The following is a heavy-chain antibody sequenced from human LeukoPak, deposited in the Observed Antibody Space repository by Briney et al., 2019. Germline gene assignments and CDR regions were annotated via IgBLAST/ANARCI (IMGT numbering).Heavy chain of an antibody. CDR2: IYTSGST. CDR1: GGSISSGSYY. Sequence: SETLSLTCTVSGGSISSGSYYWSWIRQPAGKGLEWIGRIYTSGSTNYNPSLKSRVTTSVDTSKNQFSLKLSSVTAADTAVYYCASSSAWDWGQGTLVTVSS. D-gene: IGHD1-26*01. V-gene: IGHV4-61*02. CDR3: ASSSAWD. J-gene: IGHJ4*02.